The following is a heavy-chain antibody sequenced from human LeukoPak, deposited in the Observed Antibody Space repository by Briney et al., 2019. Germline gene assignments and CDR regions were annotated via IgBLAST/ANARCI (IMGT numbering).Heavy chain of an antibody. D-gene: IGHD3-22*01. Sequence: GGSLRLSCAASGFTVSSNYMSWVRRAPGKGLEWVSVIYSGGSTYYADSVKGRFTISRDNSKNTLYLQMNSLRAEDTAVYYCARGTDYYDSSGYFVYWGQGTLVTVSS. V-gene: IGHV3-53*01. CDR3: ARGTDYYDSSGYFVY. J-gene: IGHJ4*02. CDR1: GFTVSSNY. CDR2: IYSGGST.